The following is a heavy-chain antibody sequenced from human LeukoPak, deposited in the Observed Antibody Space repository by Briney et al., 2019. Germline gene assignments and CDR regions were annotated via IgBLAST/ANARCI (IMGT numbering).Heavy chain of an antibody. CDR1: GYTFTSYG. D-gene: IGHD6-19*01. J-gene: IGHJ4*02. V-gene: IGHV1-18*01. CDR3: ATDGGHSSGWPRPTM. CDR2: ISAYNGNT. Sequence: ASVKVSCKASGYTFTSYGISWARQAPGQGLEWMGWISAYNGNTNYAQKLQGRVTMTEDTSTDTAYMELSSLRSEDTAVYYCATDGGHSSGWPRPTMWGQGTLVTVSS.